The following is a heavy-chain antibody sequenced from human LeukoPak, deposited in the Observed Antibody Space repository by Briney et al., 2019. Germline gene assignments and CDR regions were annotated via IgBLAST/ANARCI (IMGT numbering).Heavy chain of an antibody. CDR1: GYTFTGYY. D-gene: IGHD6-13*01. CDR2: INPNSGGT. V-gene: IGHV1-2*02. CDR3: ARALRPNYSSSWSEPGY. Sequence: ASVKVSCKASGYTFTGYYMHWVRQAPGQELEWMGWINPNSGGTNYAQKFQGRVSMTRDTSISTAYMELSRLRSDDTAVYYCARALRPNYSSSWSEPGYWGQATLVTVSS. J-gene: IGHJ4*02.